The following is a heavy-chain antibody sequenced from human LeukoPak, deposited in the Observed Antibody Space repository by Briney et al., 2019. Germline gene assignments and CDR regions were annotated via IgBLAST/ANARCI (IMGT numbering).Heavy chain of an antibody. CDR1: GFTFSSYG. V-gene: IGHV3-30*18. J-gene: IGHJ6*03. CDR2: ISYDGSNK. D-gene: IGHD3-10*01. Sequence: PGGSLRLSCAASGFTFSSYGMHWVRQAPGKGLEWVAVISYDGSNKYYADSVKGRFTISRDNSKNTLYLQMNSLRAEDTAVYYCAKRFGDRHYYYYYMDVWGKGTTVTVSS. CDR3: AKRFGDRHYYYYYMDV.